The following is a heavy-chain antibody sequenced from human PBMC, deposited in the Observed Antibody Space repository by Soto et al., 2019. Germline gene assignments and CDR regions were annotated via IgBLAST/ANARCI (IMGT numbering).Heavy chain of an antibody. D-gene: IGHD1-7*01. Sequence: QSGGSLRLSCSASGFTFGAYPVSWFRQAPGKGLQWVGFIRSKAYGATTEFAASVRGRFTISRDDSISIAYLQMNSLNSEDTAVYFCARGVIIWELSPYNFDYWGQGTLVTVSS. V-gene: IGHV3-49*03. CDR1: GFTFGAYP. CDR3: ARGVIIWELSPYNFDY. J-gene: IGHJ4*02. CDR2: IRSKAYGATT.